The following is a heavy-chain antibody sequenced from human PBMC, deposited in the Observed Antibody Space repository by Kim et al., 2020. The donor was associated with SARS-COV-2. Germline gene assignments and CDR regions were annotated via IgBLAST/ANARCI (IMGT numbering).Heavy chain of an antibody. Sequence: SETMSLTCNVSGGFISSYNWNWIRQPAGGGLEWIGRLLTTGSINYNPSLKSRVIMSVDVSENQFSLKLSSVTAADTAVYFCAREGLRNTYAFWGPGILVTVSS. CDR3: AREGLRNTYAF. CDR1: GGFISSYN. J-gene: IGHJ4*02. CDR2: LLTTGSI. D-gene: IGHD2-8*01. V-gene: IGHV4-4*07.